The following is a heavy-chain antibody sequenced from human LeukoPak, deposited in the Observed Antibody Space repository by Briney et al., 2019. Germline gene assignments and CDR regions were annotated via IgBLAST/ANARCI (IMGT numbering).Heavy chain of an antibody. J-gene: IGHJ6*02. Sequence: GESLKISCKGSGHSFTSYWIGWVRQMPGKGLEWMGITYPGDYDTRYSPSFQGQVTISADESISTAFLQWSSLKASDTAMNYCARQNHYYGSGTSSPMDVWGQGTTVTVSS. CDR1: GHSFTSYW. CDR2: TYPGDYDT. CDR3: ARQNHYYGSGTSSPMDV. D-gene: IGHD3-10*01. V-gene: IGHV5-51*01.